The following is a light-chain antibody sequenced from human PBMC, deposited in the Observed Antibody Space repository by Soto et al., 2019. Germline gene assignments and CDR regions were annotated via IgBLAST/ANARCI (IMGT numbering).Light chain of an antibody. V-gene: IGLV3-21*04. CDR2: YDS. J-gene: IGLJ2*01. Sequence: SYELTQPPSVSVAPGKTARITCGGNNIGSKSVHWYQQKPGQAPVLVIYYDSDRPSGIPARFSGSNSGNTATLTISRVEAGDEADYYCQVWDSSSDRYVVFGGGTKLTVL. CDR3: QVWDSSSDRYVV. CDR1: NIGSKS.